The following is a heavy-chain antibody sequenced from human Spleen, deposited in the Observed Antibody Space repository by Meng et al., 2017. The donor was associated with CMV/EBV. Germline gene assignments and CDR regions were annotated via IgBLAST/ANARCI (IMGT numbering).Heavy chain of an antibody. CDR3: AKDPLQSDFWSREVFDI. CDR2: ISGSGGST. D-gene: IGHD3-3*01. J-gene: IGHJ3*02. CDR1: GFTFSSYA. V-gene: IGHV3-23*01. Sequence: GESLKISCAASGFTFSSYAMSWVRQARGKGLEWVSAISGSGGSTYYADSVKGRFTISRDNSKNTLYLQMNSLRAEDTAVYYCAKDPLQSDFWSREVFDIWGQGTMVTVSS.